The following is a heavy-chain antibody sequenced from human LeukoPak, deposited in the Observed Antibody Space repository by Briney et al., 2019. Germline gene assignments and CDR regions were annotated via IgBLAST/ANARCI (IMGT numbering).Heavy chain of an antibody. CDR1: GFTFSSYG. Sequence: GGSLRLSCAASGFTFSSYGMHWVRQAPGKGLEWVAVISYDGSNKYYADSVKGRFTISRDNSKNTVFLQMNSLRVEDTAVYYCTKEFGAFDLWGQGTLLIVSS. CDR3: TKEFGAFDL. D-gene: IGHD3-10*01. J-gene: IGHJ4*02. V-gene: IGHV3-30*18. CDR2: ISYDGSNK.